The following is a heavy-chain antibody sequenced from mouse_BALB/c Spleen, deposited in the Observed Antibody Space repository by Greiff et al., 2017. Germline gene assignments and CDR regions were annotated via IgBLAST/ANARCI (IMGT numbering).Heavy chain of an antibody. CDR2: IYPGDGDT. J-gene: IGHJ4*01. CDR3: ARGHGTTVSMDY. CDR1: GYAFSSYW. V-gene: IGHV1-80*01. Sequence: VQLQQSGAELVRPGSSVKISCKASGYAFSSYWMNWVKQRPGQGLEGIGQIYPGDGDTNYNGKFKGKATLTADKSSSTAYMQLSSLTSEDSAVYFCARGHGTTVSMDYWGQGTSVTVSS. D-gene: IGHD1-1*01.